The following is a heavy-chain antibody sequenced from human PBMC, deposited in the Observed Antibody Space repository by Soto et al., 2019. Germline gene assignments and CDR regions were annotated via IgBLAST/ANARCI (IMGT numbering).Heavy chain of an antibody. Sequence: QVQLVESGGGVVQPGRSLRLSCAASGFTFSSYAMHWVRQAPGKGLEWVAVISYDGSNKYYADSVKGRFTISRDNSKNTLYLQMNSLRAEDTAVYYCARRRASSAFDIWGQGRMVTVSS. J-gene: IGHJ3*02. CDR3: ARRRASSAFDI. V-gene: IGHV3-30-3*01. D-gene: IGHD6-6*01. CDR1: GFTFSSYA. CDR2: ISYDGSNK.